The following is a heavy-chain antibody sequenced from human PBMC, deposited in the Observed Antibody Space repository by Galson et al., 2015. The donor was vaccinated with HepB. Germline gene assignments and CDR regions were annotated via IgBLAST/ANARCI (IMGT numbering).Heavy chain of an antibody. D-gene: IGHD6-13*01. CDR2: VSYDGSNE. CDR3: AREPYSTSWNYYYGMDV. CDR1: GFTFRSYD. V-gene: IGHV3-33*05. Sequence: SLRLSCAASGFTFRSYDMHWVRRAPGKGLEWVVVVSYDGSNEYYADSVKGRFTISRDTSRNTLSLQMNSLRAEDTAVYYCAREPYSTSWNYYYGMDVWGQGTTVTVSS. J-gene: IGHJ6*02.